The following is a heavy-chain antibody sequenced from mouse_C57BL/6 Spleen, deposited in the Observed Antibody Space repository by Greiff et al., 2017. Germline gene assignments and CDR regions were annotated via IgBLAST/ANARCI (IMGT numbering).Heavy chain of an antibody. Sequence: EVMLVESGEGLVKPGGSLKLSCAASGFTFSSYAMSWVRQTPEKRLEWVAYISSGGDYIYYADTVKGRFTISRDNARNTLYLQMSSLKSEDTAMYYCTRDPYGYDGDWYFDVWGTGTTVTVSS. D-gene: IGHD2-2*01. V-gene: IGHV5-9-1*02. J-gene: IGHJ1*03. CDR2: ISSGGDYI. CDR1: GFTFSSYA. CDR3: TRDPYGYDGDWYFDV.